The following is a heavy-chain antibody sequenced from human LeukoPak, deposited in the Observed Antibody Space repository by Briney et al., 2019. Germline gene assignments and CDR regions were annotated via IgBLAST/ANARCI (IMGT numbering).Heavy chain of an antibody. J-gene: IGHJ3*02. CDR1: GGSFSGYY. CDR2: INHSGST. D-gene: IGHD3-22*01. CDR3: ARGGTMIVVAYDAFDI. V-gene: IGHV4-34*01. Sequence: SETLSLTCAVYGGSFSGYYWSWIRQPPGKGLEWIGEINHSGSTNYNPSLKSRVTISVDTSKNQCSLKLSSVTAADTAVYYCARGGTMIVVAYDAFDIWGQGTMVTVSS.